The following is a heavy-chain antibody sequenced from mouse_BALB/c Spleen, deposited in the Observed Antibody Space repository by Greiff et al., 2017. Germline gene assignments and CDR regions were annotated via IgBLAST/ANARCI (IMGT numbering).Heavy chain of an antibody. CDR3: ARVRGSLAWFAY. V-gene: IGHV1S81*02. J-gene: IGHJ3*01. Sequence: QVQLQQPGAELVKPGASVKLSCKASGYTFTSYWMHWVKQRPGQGLEWIGEINPSNGRTNYNEKFKSKATLTVDKSSSTAYMQLSSLTSEDSAVYYCARVRGSLAWFAYWGQGTLVTVSA. CDR2: INPSNGRT. CDR1: GYTFTSYW.